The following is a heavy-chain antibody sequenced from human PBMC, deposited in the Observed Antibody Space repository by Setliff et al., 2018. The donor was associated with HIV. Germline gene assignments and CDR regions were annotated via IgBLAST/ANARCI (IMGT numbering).Heavy chain of an antibody. CDR3: TSTSGIVGAARVFDI. CDR2: TYTSGST. V-gene: IGHV4-4*09. J-gene: IGHJ3*02. CDR1: GGSISSYY. Sequence: SETLSLTCTVSGGSISSYYWSWIRQPPGKGLEWIGYTYTSGSTSYNPSLKSRVTISIDTSKNQFSLKLNSVTAADTAVYYCTSTSGIVGAARVFDIWGQGTMVSISS. D-gene: IGHD1-26*01.